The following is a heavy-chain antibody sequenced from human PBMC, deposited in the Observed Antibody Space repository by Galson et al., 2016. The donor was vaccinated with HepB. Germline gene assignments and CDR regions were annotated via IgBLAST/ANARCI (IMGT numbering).Heavy chain of an antibody. Sequence: SETLSLTCAVSGGSVSSDNWWVWVRQPPGSALEWIGEIYHSGSINYNPSLKSRVSISIDKSKNQISLKVTSVTAADTAVYYCAREDFDVFDIWGQGTMVTVSS. V-gene: IGHV4-4*02. CDR1: GGSVSSDNW. CDR2: IYHSGSI. J-gene: IGHJ3*02. D-gene: IGHD3-3*01. CDR3: AREDFDVFDI.